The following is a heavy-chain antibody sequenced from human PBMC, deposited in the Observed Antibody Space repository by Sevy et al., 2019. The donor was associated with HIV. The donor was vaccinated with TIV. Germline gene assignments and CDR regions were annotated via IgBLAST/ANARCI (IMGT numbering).Heavy chain of an antibody. CDR1: GFTFSSYS. D-gene: IGHD2-2*01. Sequence: GGSLRLSCAASGFTFSSYSMNWVRQAPGKGLEWVSSISSSSYIYYADSVKGRFTISRENAKNSLYLQMNSLRAEDTAVYYCARDSEYQLLWGFDYWGQGTLVTVSS. V-gene: IGHV3-21*01. CDR2: ISSSSYI. J-gene: IGHJ4*02. CDR3: ARDSEYQLLWGFDY.